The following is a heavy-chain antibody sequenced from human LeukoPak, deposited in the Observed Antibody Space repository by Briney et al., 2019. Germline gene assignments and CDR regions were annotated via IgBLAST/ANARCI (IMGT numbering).Heavy chain of an antibody. CDR3: ATDLSHCSSTSCPFDY. CDR2: FDPEDGET. D-gene: IGHD2-2*01. CDR1: GYTLTELS. Sequence: ASVKVSCKVSGYTLTELSMHWVRQAPGKGLEWMGGFDPEDGETIYAQKFQGRVTMTEDTSTDTAYMELSSLRSEDTAVYYCATDLSHCSSTSCPFDYWGQGTLVTVSS. V-gene: IGHV1-24*01. J-gene: IGHJ4*02.